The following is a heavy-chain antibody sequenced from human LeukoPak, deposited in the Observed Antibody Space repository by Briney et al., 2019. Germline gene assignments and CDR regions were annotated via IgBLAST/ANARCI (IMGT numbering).Heavy chain of an antibody. V-gene: IGHV1-69*13. CDR3: ARVVVPAAIVPHFDY. D-gene: IGHD2-2*02. J-gene: IGHJ4*02. Sequence: ASVKVSCKASGGTFISYAISWVRQAPGQGLEWMGGIIPIFGTASYAQKFQGRVTITADESTSTAYMELSSLRSEDTAVYYCARVVVPAAIVPHFDYWGQGTLVTVSS. CDR1: GGTFISYA. CDR2: IIPIFGTA.